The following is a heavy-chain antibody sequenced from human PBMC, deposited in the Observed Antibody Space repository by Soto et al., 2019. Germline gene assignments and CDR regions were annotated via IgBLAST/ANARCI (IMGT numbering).Heavy chain of an antibody. V-gene: IGHV3-23*01. CDR3: AKVGWFGELWPGLGDY. CDR1: GFTFSSYW. CDR2: ISGSGGST. Sequence: GGSLRLSCAASGFTFSSYWMSWVRQAPGKGLEWVSAISGSGGSTYYADSVKGRFTISRDNSKNTLYLQMNSLRAEDTAVYYCAKVGWFGELWPGLGDYWGQGTLVTVSS. J-gene: IGHJ4*02. D-gene: IGHD3-10*01.